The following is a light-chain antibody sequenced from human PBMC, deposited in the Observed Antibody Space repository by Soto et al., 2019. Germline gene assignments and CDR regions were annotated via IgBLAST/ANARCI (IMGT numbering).Light chain of an antibody. Sequence: QSVLTQPASVSGSPGQSITIYCTGTSGDIGSYNRVSWYQQHPGKAPKLIIYEVTDRPSGVSNRFSGSKSGNTASLTISGLQAEDEAEYYCSSYTNINTRACVFGTGTKLTGL. CDR1: SGDIGSYNR. CDR3: SSYTNINTRACV. J-gene: IGLJ1*01. V-gene: IGLV2-14*01. CDR2: EVT.